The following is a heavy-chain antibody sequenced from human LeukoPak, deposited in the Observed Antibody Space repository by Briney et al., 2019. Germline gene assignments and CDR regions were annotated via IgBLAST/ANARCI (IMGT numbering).Heavy chain of an antibody. V-gene: IGHV1-18*01. J-gene: IGHJ4*02. Sequence: SSVTVSCKASGYTFISYGISWVRQAPGQGLEWMGWISAYSGTTKYTQKLRGRVTMTTETSTSTAYMELGSLRSDDTAVYYCARLRVINGDLDYWGQGTLVTVS. CDR1: GYTFISYG. CDR2: ISAYSGTT. CDR3: ARLRVINGDLDY.